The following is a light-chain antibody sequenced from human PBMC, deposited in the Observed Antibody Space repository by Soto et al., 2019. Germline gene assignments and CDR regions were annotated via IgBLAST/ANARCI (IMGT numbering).Light chain of an antibody. V-gene: IGLV4-69*01. J-gene: IGLJ1*01. CDR1: SGHSSYA. Sequence: QLVLTQSPSASASLGASVKLTCTLNSGHSSYAIAWHQQQPEKGPRYLMKLNSDGSHSKGDGIPDRFSGSSSGAERYLTISSLQSEDEADYYCQTWGTGPFVFGTGTMVTVL. CDR3: QTWGTGPFV. CDR2: LNSDGSH.